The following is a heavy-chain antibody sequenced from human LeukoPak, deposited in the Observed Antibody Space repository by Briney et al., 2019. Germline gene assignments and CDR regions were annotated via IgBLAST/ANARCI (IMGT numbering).Heavy chain of an antibody. CDR2: IKRKSDGGTT. CDR1: GLTFSNAW. CDR3: TTTQAGRIGGFYRTKPYYFDY. D-gene: IGHD1-26*01. J-gene: IGHJ4*02. Sequence: PGGSLRLSCAASGLTFSNAWMSWVRQAPGKGLEWVGRIKRKSDGGTTDYAAPVKGRFTISRDDSKNMLYLQMNSLKTEDTAVYYCTTTQAGRIGGFYRTKPYYFDYWGQGTLVTVSA. V-gene: IGHV3-15*01.